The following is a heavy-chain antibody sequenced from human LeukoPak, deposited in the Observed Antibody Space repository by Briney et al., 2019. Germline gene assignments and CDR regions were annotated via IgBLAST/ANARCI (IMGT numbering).Heavy chain of an antibody. CDR1: GGXISSYY. V-gene: IGHV4-59*01. Sequence: SETLSLTCTVSGGXISSYYCSWIRQPPGKGLEWIGYIYYSGSTNYNPSLKSRVTISVDTSKNQFSLKLSSVTAADTAVYYCARDPRGYSGYDGIDYWGQGTLVTVSS. J-gene: IGHJ4*02. D-gene: IGHD5-12*01. CDR2: IYYSGST. CDR3: ARDPRGYSGYDGIDY.